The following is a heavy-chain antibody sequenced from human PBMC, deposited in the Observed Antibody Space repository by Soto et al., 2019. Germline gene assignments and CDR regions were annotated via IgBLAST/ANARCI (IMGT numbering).Heavy chain of an antibody. V-gene: IGHV3-23*01. CDR2: ITGSGGST. Sequence: EVQLLESGGGLVQPGGSLRLSCAASGFTFSNYAMSWVRQAPGKGLERVSGITGSGGSTYYADSVKGRFTISRDNSKNTLLLQMNSLRAEDTAIYYCAKRHKSSTSGVVGYGDSWGQGTMVTVSS. D-gene: IGHD3-16*01. J-gene: IGHJ4*02. CDR1: GFTFSNYA. CDR3: AKRHKSSTSGVVGYGDS.